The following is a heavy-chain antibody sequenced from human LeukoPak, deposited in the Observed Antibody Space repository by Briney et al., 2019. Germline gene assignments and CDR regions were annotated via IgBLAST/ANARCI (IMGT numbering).Heavy chain of an antibody. Sequence: GGSLRLSCAASGFTFSSYAMSWVRQAPGKGLEWVSAISGSGGSTYYADSVKGRFTISRDNSKNTLYLQMNSLRAEDTAAYYCARDSGGHIRSWAFDIWGQGTMVTVSS. D-gene: IGHD4-23*01. V-gene: IGHV3-23*01. J-gene: IGHJ3*02. CDR3: ARDSGGHIRSWAFDI. CDR1: GFTFSSYA. CDR2: ISGSGGST.